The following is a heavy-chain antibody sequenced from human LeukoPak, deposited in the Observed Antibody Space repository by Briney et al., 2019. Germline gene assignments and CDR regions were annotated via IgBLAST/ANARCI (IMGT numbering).Heavy chain of an antibody. V-gene: IGHV3-23*01. CDR1: RFTFSSYA. CDR2: ISSSADST. Sequence: GGSLRLSCEASRFTFSSYAMSWVRQAPGKGLAWVSVISSSADSTYYADSVKGRFTISRDNSKNTPYLQMNNLRAEDTAVYYCAKPLEKYTYGGNFDYWGQGILVTVSS. CDR3: AKPLEKYTYGGNFDY. J-gene: IGHJ4*02. D-gene: IGHD4-23*01.